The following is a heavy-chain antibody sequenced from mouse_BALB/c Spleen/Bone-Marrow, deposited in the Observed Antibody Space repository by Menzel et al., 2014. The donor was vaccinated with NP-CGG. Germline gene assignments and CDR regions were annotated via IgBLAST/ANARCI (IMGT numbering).Heavy chain of an antibody. CDR3: NGNYYAMDY. J-gene: IGHJ4*01. CDR2: IDPENGDT. D-gene: IGHD2-1*01. Sequence: EVQRVESGAELVRSGASVKLSCTASGFNIKDYYMHWVKQRPGQGLEWIGWIDPENGDTEYAPKFQGKATMTADTSSNTAYLQLSSLTSEDTAVYYCNGNYYAMDYWGQGTSVTVSS. V-gene: IGHV14-4*02. CDR1: GFNIKDYY.